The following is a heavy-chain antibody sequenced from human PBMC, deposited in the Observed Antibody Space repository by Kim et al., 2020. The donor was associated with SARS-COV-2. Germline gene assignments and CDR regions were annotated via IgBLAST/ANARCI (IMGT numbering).Heavy chain of an antibody. D-gene: IGHD3-3*01. CDR3: ARAQNEEIIGRYDFWSGYPSYYYYMDV. CDR2: IKQDGSEK. CDR1: GFTFSSYW. J-gene: IGHJ6*03. V-gene: IGHV3-7*01. Sequence: RGSLRLSCAASGFTFSSYWMSWVRQAPGKGLEWVANIKQDGSEKYYVDSVKGRFTISRDNAKNSLYLQMNSLRAEDTAVYYCARAQNEEIIGRYDFWSGYPSYYYYMDVWGKGTTVTVSS.